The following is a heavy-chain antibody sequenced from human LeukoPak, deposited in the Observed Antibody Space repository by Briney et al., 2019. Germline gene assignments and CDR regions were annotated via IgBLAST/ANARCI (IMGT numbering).Heavy chain of an antibody. CDR1: GYTFTSYD. Sequence: ASVKVSCKASGYTFTSYDINWVRQATGQGLEWMGWMNPNSGNTGYAQKFQGRVTMTRNTSISTAYMELSSLRSEDTAVYYCARGGVLEWLLRSAHFDYWGQGTLVTVSS. D-gene: IGHD3-3*01. J-gene: IGHJ4*02. V-gene: IGHV1-8*01. CDR2: MNPNSGNT. CDR3: ARGGVLEWLLRSAHFDY.